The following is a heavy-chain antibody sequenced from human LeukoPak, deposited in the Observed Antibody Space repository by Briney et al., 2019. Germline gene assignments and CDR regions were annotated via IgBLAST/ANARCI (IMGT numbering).Heavy chain of an antibody. CDR1: GYTLTELS. Sequence: ASVKVSCKVSGYTLTELSMHWVRQAPGKGLEWMGGFDPEDGETIYAQKFQGRVTMTEDTSTDTAYMELSSLRSEDTAVYYCATPSSGWSKKNYYFDYWGQGTLVTVSS. V-gene: IGHV1-24*01. CDR3: ATPSSGWSKKNYYFDY. J-gene: IGHJ4*02. CDR2: FDPEDGET. D-gene: IGHD6-19*01.